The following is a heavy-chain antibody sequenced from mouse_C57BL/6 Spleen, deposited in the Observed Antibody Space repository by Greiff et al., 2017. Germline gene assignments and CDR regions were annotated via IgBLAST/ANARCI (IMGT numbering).Heavy chain of an antibody. CDR3: ARQHGNYVLSAMDY. V-gene: IGHV5-6*01. J-gene: IGHJ4*01. D-gene: IGHD2-1*01. CDR2: ISSGGSYT. CDR1: GFTFSSYG. Sequence: EVQLVESGGDLVKPGGSLKLSCAASGFTFSSYGMSWVRQTPDKRLEWVATISSGGSYTYYPDSVKGRFTISRDNAKNTLYLQMSSLKSEDTAMYYCARQHGNYVLSAMDYWGQGTSVTVSS.